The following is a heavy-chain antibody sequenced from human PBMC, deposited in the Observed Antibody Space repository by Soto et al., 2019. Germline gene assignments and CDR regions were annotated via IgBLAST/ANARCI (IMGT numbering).Heavy chain of an antibody. D-gene: IGHD5-12*01. CDR3: ASQSSEWLLFAS. V-gene: IGHV3-48*01. J-gene: IGHJ4*02. Sequence: EVQLVESGGGLVQPGGSLRLSCAASGFTFSSYSMNWVRQAPGKGLEWVSYISSSSSTIYYADSVKGRFTISRDNAKNSVYLQMNSLRAEDTAVYYCASQSSEWLLFASWGQGTLVTVSS. CDR2: ISSSSSTI. CDR1: GFTFSSYS.